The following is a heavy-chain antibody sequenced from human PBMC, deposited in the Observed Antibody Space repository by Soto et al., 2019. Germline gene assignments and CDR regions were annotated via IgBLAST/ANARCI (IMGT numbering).Heavy chain of an antibody. CDR2: ISAYNGNT. D-gene: IGHD5-12*01. CDR1: GYTFTSYG. Sequence: QVQLVQSGAEVKKPGASVKVSCKASGYTFTSYGISWVRQAPGQGLEWMGWISAYNGNTNYAQKLQGRVTMTTDTSTSPAYTELRSLSSDDTAVYYCARDPSGYAYPELDYWGQGTLVTVSS. CDR3: ARDPSGYAYPELDY. J-gene: IGHJ4*02. V-gene: IGHV1-18*01.